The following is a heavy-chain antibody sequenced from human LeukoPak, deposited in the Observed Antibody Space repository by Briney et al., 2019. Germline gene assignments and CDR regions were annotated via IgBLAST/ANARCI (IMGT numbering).Heavy chain of an antibody. CDR1: GFTFSTYA. V-gene: IGHV3-30-3*01. D-gene: IGHD3-22*01. CDR3: AREMVTMIVVVRTSYGMDV. CDR2: ISYDGSNK. Sequence: GGSLRLSCPASGFTFSTYAMHWVRQAPGKGLEWVAVISYDGSNKYYADSVKGRFTISRDNSKNTLYLQMNSLRAEDTAVYYCAREMVTMIVVVRTSYGMDVWGQGTTVTVSS. J-gene: IGHJ6*02.